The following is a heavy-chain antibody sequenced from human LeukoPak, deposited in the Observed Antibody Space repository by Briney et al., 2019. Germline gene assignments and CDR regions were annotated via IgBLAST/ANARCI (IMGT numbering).Heavy chain of an antibody. J-gene: IGHJ4*02. D-gene: IGHD5-18*01. CDR1: GFTFSSFA. V-gene: IGHV3-23*01. CDR3: AKQRASYGYVFDY. CDR2: TSGSGGNT. Sequence: GGSLRLSCAASGFTFSSFAMSWVRQAPGKGLEWVSSTSGSGGNTYYAHSVKGRFTIPRDNFKNTLFLQMNSLRAEDTATYYCAKQRASYGYVFDYWGQGTLVTVSS.